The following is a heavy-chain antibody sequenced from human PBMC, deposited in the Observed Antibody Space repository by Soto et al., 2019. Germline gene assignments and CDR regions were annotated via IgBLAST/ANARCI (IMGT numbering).Heavy chain of an antibody. Sequence: GGSLRLSCAASGFTFSSYGMHWVRQAPGKGLEWVAVISYDGSNKYYADSVKGRFTISRDNSKNTLYLQMNSLRAEDTAVYYCAKSLVATNYYYGMDVWGQGTTVTVSS. CDR3: AKSLVATNYYYGMDV. J-gene: IGHJ6*02. V-gene: IGHV3-30*18. D-gene: IGHD5-12*01. CDR2: ISYDGSNK. CDR1: GFTFSSYG.